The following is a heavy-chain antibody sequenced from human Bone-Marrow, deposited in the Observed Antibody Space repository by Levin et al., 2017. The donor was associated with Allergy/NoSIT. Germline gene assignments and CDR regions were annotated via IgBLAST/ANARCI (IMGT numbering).Heavy chain of an antibody. Sequence: GESLKISCAASGFTFSSYSMNWVRQAPGKGLEWVSSISSSSSYIYYADSVKGRFTISRDNAKNSLYLQMNSLRAEDTAVYYCARTFCGRSCMTQRGAFDIWGQGTMVTVSS. V-gene: IGHV3-21*01. CDR3: ARTFCGRSCMTQRGAFDI. CDR2: ISSSSSYI. CDR1: GFTFSSYS. J-gene: IGHJ3*02. D-gene: IGHD2-15*01.